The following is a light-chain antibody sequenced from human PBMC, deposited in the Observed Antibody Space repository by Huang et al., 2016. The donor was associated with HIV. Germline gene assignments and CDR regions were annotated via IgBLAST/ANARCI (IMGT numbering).Light chain of an antibody. Sequence: DIVVTQSPASLALSLGGRAAIHCTSNQSVFHNSDNKNYLNYYQLKTGQSPHLLIYWASTRQSGVPDRFRGSGSGTDFTLTITSLQAEDVAVYYCHQYYSSPQTFGQGTKVEV. CDR1: QSVFHNSDNKNY. V-gene: IGKV4-1*01. CDR2: WAS. J-gene: IGKJ1*01. CDR3: HQYYSSPQT.